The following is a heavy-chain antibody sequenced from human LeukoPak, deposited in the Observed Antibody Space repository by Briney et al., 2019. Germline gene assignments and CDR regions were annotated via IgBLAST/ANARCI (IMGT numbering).Heavy chain of an antibody. D-gene: IGHD1-26*01. CDR1: GFTISSDW. CDR3: TREGE. Sequence: GGTLRLSCAASGFTISSDWMSGVRQAPGKGLEGVANIKEDGGGKYYAESVKGRFTISRDNTTNAQYLQMNILRAEDTAVYYCTREGEWGQGTLVTVSS. J-gene: IGHJ4*02. CDR2: IKEDGGGK. V-gene: IGHV3-7*01.